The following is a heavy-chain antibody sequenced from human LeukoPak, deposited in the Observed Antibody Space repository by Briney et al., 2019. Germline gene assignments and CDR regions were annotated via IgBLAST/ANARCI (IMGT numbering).Heavy chain of an antibody. CDR2: ISSSSSYI. D-gene: IGHD3-22*01. V-gene: IGHV3-21*01. Sequence: PGGSLRLSRAASGFTFSSYSMNWVRQAPGKGLEWVSSISSSSSYIYYADSVKGRFTISRDNAKNSLYLQMNSLRAEDTAVYYCARAGIDDSGEHYYYYYIDVSGKGTTVTVSS. CDR1: GFTFSSYS. CDR3: ARAGIDDSGEHYYYYYIDV. J-gene: IGHJ6*03.